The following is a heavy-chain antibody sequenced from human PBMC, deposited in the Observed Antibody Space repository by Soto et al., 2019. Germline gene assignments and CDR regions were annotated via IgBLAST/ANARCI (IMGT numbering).Heavy chain of an antibody. Sequence: TSETLSLTCTVSGGSISSYYWSWIRQPPGKGLEWIGYIYYSGSTNYNPSLKSRVTISVDTSKNQFSLKLSSVTAADTAVYYCARHVALGSGNFVNNWFDPWGQGTLVTVSS. D-gene: IGHD3-10*01. CDR3: ARHVALGSGNFVNNWFDP. J-gene: IGHJ5*02. V-gene: IGHV4-59*08. CDR2: IYYSGST. CDR1: GGSISSYY.